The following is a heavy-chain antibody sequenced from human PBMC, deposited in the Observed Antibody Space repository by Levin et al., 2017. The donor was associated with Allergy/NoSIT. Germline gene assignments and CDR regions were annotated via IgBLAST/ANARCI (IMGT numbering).Heavy chain of an antibody. CDR3: ARHLQGSCSGGSCYAYWYFDI. J-gene: IGHJ2*01. CDR2: TPYSGST. CDR1: GGSISNNY. V-gene: IGHV4-59*08. D-gene: IGHD2-15*01. Sequence: PSETLSLTCTASGGSISNNYWSWIRQPPGKGLEWIGYTPYSGSTNYNPSLKSRVPISLDTSKNQFSLRLTSVTAVDTAVYFCARHLQGSCSGGSCYAYWYFDIWGRGTLVTVSS.